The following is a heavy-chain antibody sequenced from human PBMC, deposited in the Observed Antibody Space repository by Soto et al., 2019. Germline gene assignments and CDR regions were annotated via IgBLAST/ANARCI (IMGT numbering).Heavy chain of an antibody. D-gene: IGHD1-1*01. CDR2: INPNSGGT. CDR1: GYTFTGYY. CDR3: ARARYNWNDYYFDY. J-gene: IGHJ4*02. V-gene: IGHV1-2*04. Sequence: ASVKVSCKASGYTFTGYYMHWVRQAPGQGLEWMGWINPNSGGTNYAQKFQGWVTMTRDTSISTAYMELSRLRSDDTAVYYCARARYNWNDYYFDYWGQGTLVTVSS.